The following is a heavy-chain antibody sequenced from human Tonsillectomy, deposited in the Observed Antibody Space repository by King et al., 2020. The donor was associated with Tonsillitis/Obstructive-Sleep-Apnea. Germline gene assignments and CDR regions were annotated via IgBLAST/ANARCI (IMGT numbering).Heavy chain of an antibody. CDR1: GVSISHYY. CDR3: ARDGGVDAFDI. Sequence: LQLQESGPGLVKPSETLSLTCTVSGVSISHYYWSWIRQPPGKGLEWIGYIYYSGTTNYNPSLKSRVTISVDTSKNQFSLRLSSVTAADTAVYYCARDGGVDAFDIWGQGTMVTVSS. D-gene: IGHD3-10*01. V-gene: IGHV4-59*01. CDR2: IYYSGTT. J-gene: IGHJ3*02.